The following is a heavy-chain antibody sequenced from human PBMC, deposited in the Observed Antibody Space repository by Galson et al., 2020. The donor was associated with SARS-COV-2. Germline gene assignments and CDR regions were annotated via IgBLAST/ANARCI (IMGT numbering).Heavy chain of an antibody. Sequence: GESLKISCAGPGFTFSSYEMNWVRQAPGPGLEWVSYISGSGTNMYSADSGKSRFTISRDNARSSLYLQMTSLRAEDTAVYYCASPYLAAASFFGAFDIWGLGTMVTVSS. D-gene: IGHD2-15*01. V-gene: IGHV3-48*03. CDR3: ASPYLAAASFFGAFDI. CDR1: GFTFSSYE. CDR2: ISGSGTNM. J-gene: IGHJ3*02.